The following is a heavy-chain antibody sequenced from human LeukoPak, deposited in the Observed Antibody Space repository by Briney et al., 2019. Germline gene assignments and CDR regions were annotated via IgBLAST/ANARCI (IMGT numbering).Heavy chain of an antibody. CDR1: GYSFTSYW. Sequence: GESLKISRKGSGYSFTSYWIGWVRQMPGKGLEWMGIIYPGDSDTRYSPSFQGQVTISADKSISTAYLQWSSLKASDTAMYYCARGELGYCSGGSCYRFDPWGQGTLVTVSS. J-gene: IGHJ5*02. D-gene: IGHD2-15*01. V-gene: IGHV5-51*01. CDR3: ARGELGYCSGGSCYRFDP. CDR2: IYPGDSDT.